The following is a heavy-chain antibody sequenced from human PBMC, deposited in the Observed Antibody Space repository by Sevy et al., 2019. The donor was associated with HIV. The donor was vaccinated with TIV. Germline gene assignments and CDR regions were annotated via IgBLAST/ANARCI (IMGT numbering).Heavy chain of an antibody. V-gene: IGHV3-11*01. D-gene: IGHD6-6*01. Sequence: GGSLRLSCAASGFSFSDSYMSWIRRAPEKGLELFSWPSNSGDKIYYRESVKGRFTISRDNAKNSLYLQMNNLRAEDTAAYYCARVADSSSDYWGQGTLVTVSS. CDR3: ARVADSSSDY. CDR1: GFSFSDSY. CDR2: PSNSGDKI. J-gene: IGHJ4*02.